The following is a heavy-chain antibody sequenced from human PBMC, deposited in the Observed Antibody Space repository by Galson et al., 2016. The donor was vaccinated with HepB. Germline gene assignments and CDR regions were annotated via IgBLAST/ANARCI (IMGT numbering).Heavy chain of an antibody. CDR1: GYTFTGYY. CDR2: IKPNSGGT. Sequence: SVKVSCKASGYTFTGYYMHWVRQAPGQGLEWMGWIKPNSGGTEYAQKLHGRVTMTRDTTISTAYMELSRLKSDDTAVYYCASGGNIVVPAAISFDNWGQGTLVTVSS. J-gene: IGHJ4*02. D-gene: IGHD2-2*02. V-gene: IGHV1-2*02. CDR3: ASGGNIVVPAAISFDN.